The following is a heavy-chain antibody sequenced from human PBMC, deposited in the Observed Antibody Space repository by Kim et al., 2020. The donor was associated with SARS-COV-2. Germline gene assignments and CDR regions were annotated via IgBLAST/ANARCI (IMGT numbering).Heavy chain of an antibody. J-gene: IGHJ4*02. CDR2: TGRSTI. CDR3: ATDRTY. Sequence: TGRSTIYYADYVKGRFTISRDNAKNSLYLQMNSLGDEDTAVYYCATDRTYWGQGTLVTVSS. V-gene: IGHV3-48*02.